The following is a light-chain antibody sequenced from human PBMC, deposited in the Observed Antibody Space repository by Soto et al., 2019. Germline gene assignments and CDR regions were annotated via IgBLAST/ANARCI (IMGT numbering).Light chain of an antibody. CDR3: QQYNNWPKT. CDR1: QSISSS. V-gene: IGKV3-15*01. Sequence: EIVMTQSPATLSVSPGERATLSCRASQSISSSLAWYRQRPGQAPRLLIYGTTTRAAGVPSRFSGSGSGAEFTLTISSLQPEDFAFYYCQQYNNWPKTFGQGTKV. CDR2: GTT. J-gene: IGKJ1*01.